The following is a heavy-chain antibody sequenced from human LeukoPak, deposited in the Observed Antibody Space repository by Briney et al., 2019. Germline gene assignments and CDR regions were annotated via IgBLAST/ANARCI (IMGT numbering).Heavy chain of an antibody. J-gene: IGHJ4*02. Sequence: SETLSLTCTVSGGSISSSSYYWGWIRQPPGKGLEWIGEINHSGSTNYNPSLKSRVTISVDTSKNQFSLKLSSVTAADTAVYYCARRGPRSLYYYGSGSSDYWGQGTLVTVSS. D-gene: IGHD3-10*01. V-gene: IGHV4-39*07. CDR1: GGSISSSSYY. CDR2: INHSGST. CDR3: ARRGPRSLYYYGSGSSDY.